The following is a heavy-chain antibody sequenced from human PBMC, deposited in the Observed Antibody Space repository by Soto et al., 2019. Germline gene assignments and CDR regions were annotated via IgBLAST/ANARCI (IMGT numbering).Heavy chain of an antibody. CDR1: GGSISSGGYY. Sequence: QVQLQESGPGLVKPSQTLSLTCTVSGGSISSGGYYWSWIRQHPGKGLEWIGYIYYSGSTYYNPSPKGRVTISVDTVKNPFPLKLSSVTAADTAVYYCARDHSSGWDHWGQGTLVTVSS. CDR2: IYYSGST. V-gene: IGHV4-31*03. J-gene: IGHJ4*02. CDR3: ARDHSSGWDH. D-gene: IGHD6-19*01.